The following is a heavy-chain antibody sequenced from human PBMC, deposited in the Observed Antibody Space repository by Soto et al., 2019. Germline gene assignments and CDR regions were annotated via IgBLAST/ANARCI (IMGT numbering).Heavy chain of an antibody. Sequence: SETLSLTCAVYGGSFSGYYWSWIRQPPGKGLEWIGEINHSGSTNYNPSLKSRVTMSVDTSKNQFSLKLSSVTAADTAVYYCARGPPYYYGSGSFGNGYYYYGMDVWGQGTTVT. J-gene: IGHJ6*02. D-gene: IGHD3-10*01. CDR2: INHSGST. CDR3: ARGPPYYYGSGSFGNGYYYYGMDV. CDR1: GGSFSGYY. V-gene: IGHV4-34*01.